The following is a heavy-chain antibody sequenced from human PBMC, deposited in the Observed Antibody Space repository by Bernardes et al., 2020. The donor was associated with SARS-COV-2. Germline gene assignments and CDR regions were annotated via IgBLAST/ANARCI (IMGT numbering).Heavy chain of an antibody. V-gene: IGHV4-59*01. CDR1: GGSISSYY. CDR3: AREGKWELLGDAFDI. D-gene: IGHD1-26*01. J-gene: IGHJ3*02. CDR2: IYYSGST. Sequence: SETLSLTCTVSGGSISSYYWSWIRQPPGKGLEWIGYIYYSGSTNYNPSLKSRVTISVDTSKNQFSLKLSSVTAADTAVYYCAREGKWELLGDAFDIWGQGTMVTVSS.